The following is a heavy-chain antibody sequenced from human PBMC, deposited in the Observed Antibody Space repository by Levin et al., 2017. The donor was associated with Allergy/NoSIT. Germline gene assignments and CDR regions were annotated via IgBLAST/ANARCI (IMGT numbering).Heavy chain of an antibody. CDR2: VYYSGST. CDR3: ARNQTGGFFDY. Sequence: SETLSLTCSVSGGSIRGNSYYWSWIRQTPGKGLEWIGSVYYSGSTHCNPSLKSRLTISVDTSKNHFSLQLRSVTAADTAVYYCARNQTGGFFDYWGQRVLITVSS. J-gene: IGHJ4*02. V-gene: IGHV4-39*07. D-gene: IGHD4-23*01. CDR1: GGSIRGNSYY.